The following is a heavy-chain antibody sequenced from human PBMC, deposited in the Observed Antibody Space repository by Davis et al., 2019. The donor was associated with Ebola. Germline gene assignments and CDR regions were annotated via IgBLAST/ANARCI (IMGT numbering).Heavy chain of an antibody. V-gene: IGHV4-34*01. CDR3: ARGDSGGLQSDY. Sequence: SETLSLTCAVYVDSFSGYYWSWIRQSPGKGLEWIGEVNHSGSTKYNPSLKSRVTISVDTSKNQFSLKLSSVTAADTAVYYCARGDSGGLQSDYWGQGTLVTVSS. D-gene: IGHD4-11*01. CDR2: VNHSGST. J-gene: IGHJ4*02. CDR1: VDSFSGYY.